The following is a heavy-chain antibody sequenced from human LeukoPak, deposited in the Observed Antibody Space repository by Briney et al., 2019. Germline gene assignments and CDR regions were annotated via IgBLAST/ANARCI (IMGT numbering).Heavy chain of an antibody. CDR3: ARGDGDYALHY. Sequence: SETLSLTCTVSGGSISSYYWSWIRQPPGKGLEWIGYIYYSGSTNYNPSLKSRVTISVDTSKNQFSLKLSSVTAADTAVYYCARGDGDYALHYWGQGTLVTVSS. V-gene: IGHV4-59*01. CDR2: IYYSGST. J-gene: IGHJ4*02. D-gene: IGHD4-17*01. CDR1: GGSISSYY.